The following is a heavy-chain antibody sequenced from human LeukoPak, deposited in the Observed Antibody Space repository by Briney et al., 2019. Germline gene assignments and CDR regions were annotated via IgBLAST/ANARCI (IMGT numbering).Heavy chain of an antibody. Sequence: SETLSLTCTVSSGSISTSNYYWGWVRQPPGKALEWIGNIFYTGSTYYSPSLKSRVTISLDTSRNQFSLRLNSVTAADTAVYYCARGRKAGIWGQGTMVTVSS. CDR1: SGSISTSNYY. V-gene: IGHV4-39*07. CDR3: ARGRKAGI. D-gene: IGHD1-14*01. CDR2: IFYTGST. J-gene: IGHJ3*02.